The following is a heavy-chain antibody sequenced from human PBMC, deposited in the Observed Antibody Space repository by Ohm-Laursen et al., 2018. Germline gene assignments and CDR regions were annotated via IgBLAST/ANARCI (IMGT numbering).Heavy chain of an antibody. D-gene: IGHD2/OR15-2a*01. CDR3: STDHFS. Sequence: SLRLSCVASGFTVSDAWMSWVRQAPGKGLEYVGRIKSKAAGETREYAEPVKGRFTILRDDSKNTLSLQMNSLKTEDTGVYYCSTDHFSWGQGTLVTVSS. J-gene: IGHJ5*02. CDR1: GFTVSDAW. CDR2: IKSKAAGETR. V-gene: IGHV3-15*01.